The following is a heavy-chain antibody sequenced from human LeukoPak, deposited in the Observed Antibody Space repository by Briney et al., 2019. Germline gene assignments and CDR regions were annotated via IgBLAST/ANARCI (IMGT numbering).Heavy chain of an antibody. CDR3: ARDRLVSNFLGYYYYGMDV. CDR2: IKQDGSEK. V-gene: IGHV3-7*01. D-gene: IGHD4-11*01. J-gene: IGHJ6*02. CDR1: GFTFSSYW. Sequence: PGGSLRLSCAAFGFTFSSYWMSWVRQAPGKGLEWVANIKQDGSEKYYVDSVKGRFAISRDNAKNSLYLQMNSLRAEDTAVYYCARDRLVSNFLGYYYYGMDVWGQGTTVTVSS.